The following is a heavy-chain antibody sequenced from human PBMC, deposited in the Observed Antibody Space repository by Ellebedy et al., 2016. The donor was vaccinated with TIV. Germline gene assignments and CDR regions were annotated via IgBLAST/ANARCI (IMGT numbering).Heavy chain of an antibody. V-gene: IGHV4-31*03. D-gene: IGHD3-9*01. Sequence: SETLSLXXTVSGGSISSGGYYWSWIRQHPGKGLEWIGYIYYSGSTYYNPSLKSRVTISVDTSKNQFSLKLSSVTAADTAVYYCARVRRLTGYPYYFDYWGQGTLVTVSS. CDR3: ARVRRLTGYPYYFDY. J-gene: IGHJ4*02. CDR1: GGSISSGGYY. CDR2: IYYSGST.